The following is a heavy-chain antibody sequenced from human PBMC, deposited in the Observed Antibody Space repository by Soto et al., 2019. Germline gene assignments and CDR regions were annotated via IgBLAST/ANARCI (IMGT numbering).Heavy chain of an antibody. CDR3: ARVGRVDILTGQLDY. D-gene: IGHD3-9*01. CDR2: ISSSSSYI. Sequence: SCKASGYTFTGYFIHWVRQAPGKGLEWVSSISSSSSYIYYADSVKGRFTISRDNAKNSLYLQMNSLRAEDTAVYYCARVGRVDILTGQLDYWGQGTLVTVSS. J-gene: IGHJ4*02. V-gene: IGHV3-21*01. CDR1: GYTFTGYF.